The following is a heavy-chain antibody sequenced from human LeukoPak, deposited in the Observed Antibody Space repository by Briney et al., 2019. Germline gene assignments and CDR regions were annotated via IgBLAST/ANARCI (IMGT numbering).Heavy chain of an antibody. CDR2: IYPGDSDT. CDR1: GYTFMNYW. V-gene: IGHV5-51*01. J-gene: IGHJ4*02. D-gene: IGHD3-16*01. Sequence: HGASLQISCKASGYTFMNYWIGWVRQLPGKGLEWMGLIYPGDSDTRYSPSFQGQVTISADNSISTAYLRWSSVQASDTGMYYCLRHWVMSGDYWGQGTPVTVSS. CDR3: LRHWVMSGDY.